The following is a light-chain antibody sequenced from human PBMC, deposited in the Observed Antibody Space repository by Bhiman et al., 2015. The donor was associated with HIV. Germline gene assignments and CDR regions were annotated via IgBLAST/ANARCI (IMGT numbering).Light chain of an antibody. J-gene: IGLJ1*01. Sequence: QSALTQPPSASGSLGQSVTISCAGTYSDIGFFPYVSWYQQHPGKVPRVLIFEVTKRPSGVSNRFSGSKSGNTASLTISGLQAEDEADYYCCSYATSSTSLYVFGTGAKVTVL. CDR2: EVT. CDR1: YSDIGFFPY. V-gene: IGLV2-23*02. CDR3: CSYATSSTSLYV.